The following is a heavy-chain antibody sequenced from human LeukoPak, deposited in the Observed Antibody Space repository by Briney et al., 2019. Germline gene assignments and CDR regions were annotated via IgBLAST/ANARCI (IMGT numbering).Heavy chain of an antibody. D-gene: IGHD6-13*01. CDR1: GYTFTSYD. Sequence: GASVKVSCKASGYTFTSYDINWVRQATGQGLEWMGWMNPNSGNTGYAQEFQGRVTITRNTSISTAYMELSSLRSEDTAVYYCASSPEQQLAAFDIWGQGTMVTVSS. CDR2: MNPNSGNT. CDR3: ASSPEQQLAAFDI. J-gene: IGHJ3*02. V-gene: IGHV1-8*03.